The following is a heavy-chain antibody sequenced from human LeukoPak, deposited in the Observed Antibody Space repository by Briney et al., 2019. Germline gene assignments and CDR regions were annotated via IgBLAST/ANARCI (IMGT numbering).Heavy chain of an antibody. CDR1: GFTFSSYE. J-gene: IGHJ4*02. CDR3: ARSMFLAYCGGDCYSPPDY. Sequence: GGSLRLSCAASGFTFSSYEMNWVRQAPGKGLEWVSYISSSGSTIYYADSVKGRLTIFRDNAKNSLYLQMNSLRAEDTAVYYCARSMFLAYCGGDCYSPPDYWGQGTLVTVST. V-gene: IGHV3-48*03. CDR2: ISSSGSTI. D-gene: IGHD2-21*02.